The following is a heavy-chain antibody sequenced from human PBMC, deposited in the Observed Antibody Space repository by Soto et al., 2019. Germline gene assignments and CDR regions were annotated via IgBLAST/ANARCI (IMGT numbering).Heavy chain of an antibody. CDR1: GFIFSDFY. J-gene: IGHJ5*02. CDR2: ISSDGGAT. CDR3: VRDRDRRWFDP. V-gene: IGHV3-11*01. Sequence: QLVESGGGLVKPGGSLRLSCTASGFIFSDFYMAWIRQAPGKGLEWVSYISSDGGATYKDSVKGRFTVSRDNAKDSLYLQMDSLRVEDTAIYYCVRDRDRRWFDPWGQGTPVTVSS.